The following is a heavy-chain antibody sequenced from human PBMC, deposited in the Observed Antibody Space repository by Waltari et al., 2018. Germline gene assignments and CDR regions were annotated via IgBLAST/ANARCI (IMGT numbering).Heavy chain of an antibody. CDR3: ARDPWGTRYMDV. D-gene: IGHD7-27*01. CDR2: INGNGGDT. V-gene: IGHV3-23*01. J-gene: IGHJ6*03. CDR1: GFTLGMYA. Sequence: EVQLLESGGTLVQPGGSLRLSCAASGFTLGMYALIWVRQARGKGLEWVSSINGNGGDTYYADSVKGRFTISRDNSKNTQYLQMNSLRAEDTAVYYCARDPWGTRYMDVWGKGTTVTISS.